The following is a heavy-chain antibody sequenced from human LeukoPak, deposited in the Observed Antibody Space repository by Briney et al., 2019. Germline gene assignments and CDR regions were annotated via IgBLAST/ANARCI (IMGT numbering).Heavy chain of an antibody. Sequence: PSETLSLTCAVYGGSSSGYYWSWIRQPPGKGLEWIGEINHSGSTNYNPSLKSRVTISVDTSKNQFSLKLSSVTAADTAVYYCARVGEYCSSTSCYYVDYWGQGTLVTVSS. D-gene: IGHD2-2*01. J-gene: IGHJ4*02. CDR1: GGSSSGYY. CDR2: INHSGST. V-gene: IGHV4-34*01. CDR3: ARVGEYCSSTSCYYVDY.